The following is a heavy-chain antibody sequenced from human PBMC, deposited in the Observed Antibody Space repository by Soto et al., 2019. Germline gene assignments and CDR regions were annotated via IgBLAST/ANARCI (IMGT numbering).Heavy chain of an antibody. CDR3: ARSVGSSSWYGNWFDP. Sequence: LSLTCTVSGGSISTYYWSWIRQPPGKGLEWIGYIYYSGSTNYNPSLKSRVTISVDTSKNQFSLKLSSVTAADTAVYYCARSVGSSSWYGNWFDPWGQGTLVTVSS. J-gene: IGHJ5*02. CDR2: IYYSGST. V-gene: IGHV4-59*01. D-gene: IGHD6-13*01. CDR1: GGSISTYY.